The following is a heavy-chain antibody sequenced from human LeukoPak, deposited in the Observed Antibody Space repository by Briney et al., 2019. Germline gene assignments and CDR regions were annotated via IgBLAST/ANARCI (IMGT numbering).Heavy chain of an antibody. CDR3: ARLPSRGRFDP. CDR2: IYYSGST. Sequence: SETLSLTCTVSGGSISSYYWSWIRQPPGKGLEWIGYIYYSGSTNYNPSLKSRVTISVDTSKDQFSLKLSSVTAADTAVYYCARLPSRGRFDPWGQGTLVTVSS. V-gene: IGHV4-59*01. D-gene: IGHD5-12*01. CDR1: GGSISSYY. J-gene: IGHJ5*02.